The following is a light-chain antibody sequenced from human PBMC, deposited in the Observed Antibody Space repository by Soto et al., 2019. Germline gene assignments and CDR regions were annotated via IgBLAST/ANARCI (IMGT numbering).Light chain of an antibody. Sequence: QSVLTQPPSASGSPGQSVTISCTGTSSDVGGYNYVSWYQQHPGKVPKLMIYEVTKRPSGVPDRFSGSTSGNTASLTVSGLQAEDEADYYCSSYAGSNILVFGGGTKLTVL. CDR3: SSYAGSNILV. CDR1: SSDVGGYNY. CDR2: EVT. J-gene: IGLJ3*02. V-gene: IGLV2-8*01.